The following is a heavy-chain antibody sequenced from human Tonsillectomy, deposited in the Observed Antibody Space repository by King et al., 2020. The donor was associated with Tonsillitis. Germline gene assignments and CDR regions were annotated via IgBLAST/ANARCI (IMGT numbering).Heavy chain of an antibody. V-gene: IGHV3-7*01. CDR3: ARAKWEVLRYTFDI. J-gene: IGHJ3*02. Sequence: QLVQSGGGLVQPGGSLRLACAASGFTFSNYWMSWVRQAPGKGLEWVANINQDGSEKYYVDSLKGRVTISRDNAKNSLYLQMNSLRAEDTAVYYCARAKWEVLRYTFDIWGQGTMVTVSS. D-gene: IGHD1-26*01. CDR2: INQDGSEK. CDR1: GFTFSNYW.